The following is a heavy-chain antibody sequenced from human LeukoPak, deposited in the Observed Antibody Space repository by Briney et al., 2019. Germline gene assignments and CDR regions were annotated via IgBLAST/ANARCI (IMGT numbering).Heavy chain of an antibody. CDR1: GFSLSTRGMC. CDR3: ARITGGWSQGWGLDP. D-gene: IGHD2-8*02. CDR2: IDWDDNK. Sequence: SGPTLVNPTQTLTLTCTFSGFSLSTRGMCVSWIRQPPGKALEWLALIDWDDNKYYSKSLKTRLTISKDTSKNQVVLTMTSMDPVDTATYYCARITGGWSQGWGLDPWGQGTLVTVSS. V-gene: IGHV2-70*01. J-gene: IGHJ5*02.